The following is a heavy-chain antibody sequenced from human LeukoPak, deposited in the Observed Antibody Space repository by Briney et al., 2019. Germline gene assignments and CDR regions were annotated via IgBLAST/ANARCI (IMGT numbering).Heavy chain of an antibody. CDR2: IYYIGST. V-gene: IGHV4-39*07. CDR1: GGSIISSSYY. J-gene: IGHJ5*02. Sequence: SETLSLTCTVSGGSIISSSYYWGWIRQPPGKGLEWIGSIYYIGSTSYNPSLKSRVTISVDTSKNQFSLKLSSVTAADTAVYYCARGEVETTVTTNWFDPWGQGTLVTVSS. D-gene: IGHD4-11*01. CDR3: ARGEVETTVTTNWFDP.